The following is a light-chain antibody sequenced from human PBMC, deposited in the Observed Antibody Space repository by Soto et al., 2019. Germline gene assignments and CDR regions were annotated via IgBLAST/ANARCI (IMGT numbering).Light chain of an antibody. J-gene: IGKJ2*01. CDR3: QQYNNWPPYT. V-gene: IGKV3-15*01. CDR1: QSVKGN. Sequence: DILMTQSPATLSVSPGERATLSCRASQSVKGNLAWYQQKPGQAPRLLIYGASTRATGIPARFSGSGSGTEFTLTISSLQSEDFAVYYCQQYNNWPPYTFGQGTRLEI. CDR2: GAS.